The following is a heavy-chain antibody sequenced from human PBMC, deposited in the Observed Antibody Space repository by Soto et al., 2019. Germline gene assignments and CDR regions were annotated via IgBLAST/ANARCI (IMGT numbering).Heavy chain of an antibody. J-gene: IGHJ6*03. CDR3: AKARNLQVVAVSVSYYYYMDV. V-gene: IGHV3-30*18. CDR1: GFTFSSYG. CDR2: ISYDGSNK. Sequence: GGSLRLSCAASGFTFSSYGMHWVRQAPGKGLEWVAVISYDGSNKYYADSVKGRFTISRDNSKNTLYLQMNSLRAEDTAVYYCAKARNLQVVAVSVSYYYYMDVWGKGTTVTVSS. D-gene: IGHD2-15*01.